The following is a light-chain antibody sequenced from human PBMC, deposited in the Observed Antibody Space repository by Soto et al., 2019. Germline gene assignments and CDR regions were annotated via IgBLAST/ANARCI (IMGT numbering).Light chain of an antibody. Sequence: QAVVTQEPSFSVSPGRTVTLTCGLSSGSVSTSYYPSWYQQTPGQAPRTLIYNTNTRSSGVPDRFSGSILGYKAALTITGAQPDDESDYYCVLYMGSGIWVFGGGTKVTVL. CDR2: NTN. J-gene: IGLJ3*02. CDR1: SGSVSTSYY. CDR3: VLYMGSGIWV. V-gene: IGLV8-61*01.